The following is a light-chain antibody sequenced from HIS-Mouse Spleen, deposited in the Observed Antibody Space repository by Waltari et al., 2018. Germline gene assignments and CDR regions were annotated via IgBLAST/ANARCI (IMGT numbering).Light chain of an antibody. CDR3: CSYAGSSTYV. J-gene: IGLJ1*01. CDR2: EGS. CDR1: SSDVGSSNL. Sequence: QSALTQPASVSGSPGQSIPISCPGTSSDVGSSNLVSWYQQHPGKAPQLMIYEGSKRPSGVSNRFSGSKSGNTASLTISGLQAEDEADYYCCSYAGSSTYVFGTGTKVTVL. V-gene: IGLV2-23*01.